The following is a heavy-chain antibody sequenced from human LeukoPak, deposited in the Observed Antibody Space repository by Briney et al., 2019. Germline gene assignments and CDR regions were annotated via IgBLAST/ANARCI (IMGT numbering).Heavy chain of an antibody. CDR3: ARVGGSSWRSFQYYYYYYMDV. J-gene: IGHJ6*03. CDR2: INHSGST. V-gene: IGHV4-34*01. CDR1: GGSFSGYY. D-gene: IGHD6-13*01. Sequence: PSETLSLTCAVYGGSFSGYYWSWIRQPPGKGLEWIGEINHSGSTNYNPSLKSRVTISVDTSKNQFSLKLSSVTAADTAVYYCARVGGSSWRSFQYYYYYYMDVWGKGTTVTVSS.